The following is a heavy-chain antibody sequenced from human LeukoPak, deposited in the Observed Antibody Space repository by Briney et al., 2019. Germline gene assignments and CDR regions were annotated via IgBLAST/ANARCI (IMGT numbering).Heavy chain of an antibody. Sequence: PGGSLRLSCAASGFTFRSYAMHWVRQAPGKGLEWVAVISYDGSNKYYADSVKGRFTISRDNAKNSLYLQMNSLRAEDTAVYYCATIVVVSSSLEDYWGQGTLVTVSS. CDR2: ISYDGSNK. J-gene: IGHJ4*02. CDR3: ATIVVVSSSLEDY. D-gene: IGHD3-22*01. V-gene: IGHV3-30-3*01. CDR1: GFTFRSYA.